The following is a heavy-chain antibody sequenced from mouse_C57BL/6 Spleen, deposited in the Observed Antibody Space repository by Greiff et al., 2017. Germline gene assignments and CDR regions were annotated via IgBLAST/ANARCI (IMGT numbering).Heavy chain of an antibody. J-gene: IGHJ3*01. Sequence: VKLQQPGAELVRPGSSVKLSCKASGYTFTSYWMHWVKQRPIQGLEWIGNIDPSDSDTHYNQKFKDKATLTVDKSSSTAYMQLSSLTSEDSAVYYCARGEIYYGNYAWFAYWGQGTLVTVSA. CDR2: IDPSDSDT. V-gene: IGHV1-52*01. D-gene: IGHD2-1*01. CDR3: ARGEIYYGNYAWFAY. CDR1: GYTFTSYW.